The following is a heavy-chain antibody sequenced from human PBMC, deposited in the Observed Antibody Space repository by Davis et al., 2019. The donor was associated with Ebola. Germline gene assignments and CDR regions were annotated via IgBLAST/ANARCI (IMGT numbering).Heavy chain of an antibody. CDR3: ARRTKD. Sequence: GESLKISCAASGFTFSSYSMNWVRQAPGKGLEWVANIKQDGSEKYYVDSVKGRFTISRDNAKNTLYLQMNSLRAEDTAVYYCARRTKDWGQGTLVTVSS. CDR1: GFTFSSYS. J-gene: IGHJ4*02. V-gene: IGHV3-7*01. D-gene: IGHD1-7*01. CDR2: IKQDGSEK.